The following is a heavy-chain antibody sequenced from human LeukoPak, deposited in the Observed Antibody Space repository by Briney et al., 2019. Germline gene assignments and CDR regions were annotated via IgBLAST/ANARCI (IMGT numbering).Heavy chain of an antibody. Sequence: PSETLSLTCTVSGGSISNSNYYRGWIRQPPGKGLEWIGSIHYGGSTYYNPSLKSRVTISVDTSKNQFSLKLSSVTAADTAVYYCARLAYGSGSPFDYWGQGTLVTVSS. CDR3: ARLAYGSGSPFDY. CDR1: GGSISNSNYY. CDR2: IHYGGST. V-gene: IGHV4-39*01. D-gene: IGHD3-10*01. J-gene: IGHJ4*02.